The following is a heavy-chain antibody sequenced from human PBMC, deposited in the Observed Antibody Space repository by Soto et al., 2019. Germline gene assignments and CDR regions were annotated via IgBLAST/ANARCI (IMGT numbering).Heavy chain of an antibody. Sequence: GGSLRLSCVASEFTFSNYWMSWVRQAPGKGLEWVANIKQDGSEKYYADSVKGRFTISRDNAKNSLSLQMNSLRAEDTAVYFCAGGPGFCTGGACRWFDPWGRGTLVTVSS. CDR2: IKQDGSEK. J-gene: IGHJ5*02. V-gene: IGHV3-7*03. CDR3: AGGPGFCTGGACRWFDP. CDR1: EFTFSNYW. D-gene: IGHD2-8*02.